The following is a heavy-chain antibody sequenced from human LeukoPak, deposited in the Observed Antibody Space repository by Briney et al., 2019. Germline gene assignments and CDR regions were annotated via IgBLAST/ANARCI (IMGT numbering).Heavy chain of an antibody. J-gene: IGHJ4*02. CDR3: ARGGSNYDYVWGGGYYFDY. Sequence: SETLSLTCTVSGGSISSGDYYWSWIRQPPGKGLEWIGYVSYSGSTYYNPSLKSRVTISVDTSKNQFSLKLSSVTAADTAVYYCARGGSNYDYVWGGGYYFDYWGQGTLVTVSS. CDR1: GGSISSGDYY. D-gene: IGHD3-16*01. V-gene: IGHV4-30-4*01. CDR2: VSYSGST.